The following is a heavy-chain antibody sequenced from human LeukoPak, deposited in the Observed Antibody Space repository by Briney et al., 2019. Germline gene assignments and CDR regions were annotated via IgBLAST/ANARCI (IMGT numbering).Heavy chain of an antibody. Sequence: SETLSLTCAVYGDSLSRYYWTWIRQPPGKGLEWLGEINPSGSPDYNPSLKSRATISVDTSKNQFPLRLASVTAADTAVYYCASVRHDPLEYYYYVDVWGKGTTVTVSS. V-gene: IGHV4-34*01. D-gene: IGHD2/OR15-2a*01. CDR2: INPSGSP. CDR3: ASVRHDPLEYYYYVDV. CDR1: GDSLSRYY. J-gene: IGHJ6*03.